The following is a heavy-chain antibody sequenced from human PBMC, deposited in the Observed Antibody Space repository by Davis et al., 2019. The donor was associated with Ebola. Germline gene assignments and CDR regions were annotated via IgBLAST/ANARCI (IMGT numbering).Heavy chain of an antibody. V-gene: IGHV4-34*01. CDR1: GGSFSGYY. CDR2: INHSGST. Sequence: PSETLSLTCAVYGGSFSGYYWSWIRQPPGKGLEWIGEINHSGSTNYNPSLKSRVTISVDTSKNQFSLKLSSVTAADTAVYYCARLSIAAFFDYWGQGTLVTVSS. CDR3: ARLSIAAFFDY. J-gene: IGHJ4*02. D-gene: IGHD6-13*01.